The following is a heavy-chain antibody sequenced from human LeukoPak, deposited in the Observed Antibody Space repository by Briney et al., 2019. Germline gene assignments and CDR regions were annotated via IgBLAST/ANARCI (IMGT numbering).Heavy chain of an antibody. J-gene: IGHJ4*02. CDR1: GYSISSGYY. CDR3: ARLRPLHRFGSSWYMLTNDY. D-gene: IGHD6-13*01. CDR2: INHSGST. Sequence: PSETLSLTCTVSGYSISSGYYWGWIRQPPGKGLEWIGEINHSGSTNYNPSLKSRVTISVDTSKNQFSLKLSSVTAAGTAVYYCARLRPLHRFGSSWYMLTNDYWGQGTLVTVSS. V-gene: IGHV4-38-2*02.